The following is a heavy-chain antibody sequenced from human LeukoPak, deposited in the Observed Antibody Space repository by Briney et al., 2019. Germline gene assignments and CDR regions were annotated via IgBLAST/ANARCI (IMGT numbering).Heavy chain of an antibody. D-gene: IGHD3-9*01. CDR1: GFTFSTYA. CDR2: ISSNGGRT. CDR3: VNTLRYFDWPKRPTLDY. Sequence: GGSLRLSCSASGFTFSTYAMHWVRQAPGKGLEYVSAISSNGGRTYYADSVKGRFTISRDNSKNTLYLQMSSLRVEDTAVYYRVNTLRYFDWPKRPTLDYWGQGTLVTVSS. V-gene: IGHV3-64D*06. J-gene: IGHJ4*02.